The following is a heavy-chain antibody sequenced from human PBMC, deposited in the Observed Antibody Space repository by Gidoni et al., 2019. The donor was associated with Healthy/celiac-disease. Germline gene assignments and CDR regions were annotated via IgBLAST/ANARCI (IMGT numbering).Heavy chain of an antibody. CDR1: GFTFSSYA. Sequence: QVQLVESGGGVVQPGRSLRLSCAASGFTFSSYAMHWVRQAPGKGLEWVAVISYDGSNKYYADSVKGRFTISRDNSKNTLYLQMNSLRAEDTAVYYCARDFNSPIAVAGGNWFDPWGQGTLVTVSS. CDR3: ARDFNSPIAVAGGNWFDP. J-gene: IGHJ5*02. CDR2: ISYDGSNK. V-gene: IGHV3-30*04. D-gene: IGHD6-19*01.